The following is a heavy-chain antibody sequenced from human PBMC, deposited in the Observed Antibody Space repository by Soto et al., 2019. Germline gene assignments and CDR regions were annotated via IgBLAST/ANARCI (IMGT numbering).Heavy chain of an antibody. CDR3: ARFWQDYYYYGMDV. CDR2: ISAYNGNT. J-gene: IGHJ6*02. D-gene: IGHD3-3*01. Sequence: ASVKVSCKASGYTFTIYGISWVRQAPGQGLEWMGWISAYNGNTNYAQKLQGRVTMTTDTSTSTAYMELRSLRSDDTAVYYCARFWQDYYYYGMDVWGQGTTVTVSS. V-gene: IGHV1-18*01. CDR1: GYTFTIYG.